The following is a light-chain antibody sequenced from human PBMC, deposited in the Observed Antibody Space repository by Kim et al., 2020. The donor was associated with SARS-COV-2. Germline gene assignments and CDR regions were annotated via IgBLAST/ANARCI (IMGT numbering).Light chain of an antibody. V-gene: IGKV3-20*01. CDR2: NAS. CDR1: QSVSSSY. Sequence: SPGEIATLSCRASQSVSSSYVAWYQQKPGQAPRLLIYNASNRATGIPDRFSGSGSGTDFTLTISRVEPEDFAVYYCQQYGSSPRTFGQGTKVDIK. CDR3: QQYGSSPRT. J-gene: IGKJ1*01.